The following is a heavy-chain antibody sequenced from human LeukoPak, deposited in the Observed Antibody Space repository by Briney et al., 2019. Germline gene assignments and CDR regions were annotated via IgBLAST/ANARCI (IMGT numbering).Heavy chain of an antibody. Sequence: SETLSLTCTVSGGSISSYYWSWIRQPPGKGLEWIGEIYHSGSTNYNPSLKSRVTISVDKSKNQFSLKLSSVTAADTAVYYCALYSSSYGRFDPWGQGTLVTVSS. J-gene: IGHJ5*02. CDR2: IYHSGST. V-gene: IGHV4-59*12. CDR1: GGSISSYY. CDR3: ALYSSSYGRFDP. D-gene: IGHD6-13*01.